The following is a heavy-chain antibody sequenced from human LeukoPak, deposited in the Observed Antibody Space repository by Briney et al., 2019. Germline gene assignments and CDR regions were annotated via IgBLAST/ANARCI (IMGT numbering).Heavy chain of an antibody. V-gene: IGHV3-23*01. Sequence: GGSLRLSCAGSGFTFSNYAMSWVRQAPGKGLEWVSGIGGSGDSTYYGDSVKGRFTISRDNSKNTLYLQMNSLRAEDTAVYYCAKDKQRNFDYWGQGTLVTVSS. CDR1: GFTFSNYA. CDR3: AKDKQRNFDY. J-gene: IGHJ4*02. CDR2: IGGSGDST.